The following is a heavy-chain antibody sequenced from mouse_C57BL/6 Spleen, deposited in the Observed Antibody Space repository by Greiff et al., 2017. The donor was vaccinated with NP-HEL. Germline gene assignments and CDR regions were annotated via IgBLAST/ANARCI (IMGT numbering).Heavy chain of an antibody. D-gene: IGHD1-1*01. V-gene: IGHV2-6-1*01. CDR3: ARHEDYGNYAMDY. CDR1: GFSFTSYG. J-gene: IGHJ4*01. Sequence: VMLVESGPGLVAPSQSLSITCTVSGFSFTSYGVHWVRQPPGKGLEWLVVIWSDGSTTYNSALKSRLSISKDNSKSQVFLKMNSLQTDDTAMYYCARHEDYGNYAMDYWGQGTSVTVSS. CDR2: IWSDGST.